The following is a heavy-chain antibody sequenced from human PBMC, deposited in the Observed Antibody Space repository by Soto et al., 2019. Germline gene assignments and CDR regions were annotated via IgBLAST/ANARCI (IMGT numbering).Heavy chain of an antibody. CDR3: ARGTRGYNYGYFDY. Sequence: EVQLVESGGGLVQPGGSLRLSCAASGFTFNNYWMTWVRQAPGKGLEWVADIKQGGSEKNYVDSVKGRFTISRDNPKNSLYLQMNSLRAEDTAIYYCARGTRGYNYGYFDYWGQGTLVTVSS. J-gene: IGHJ4*02. D-gene: IGHD5-18*01. V-gene: IGHV3-7*03. CDR2: IKQGGSEK. CDR1: GFTFNNYW.